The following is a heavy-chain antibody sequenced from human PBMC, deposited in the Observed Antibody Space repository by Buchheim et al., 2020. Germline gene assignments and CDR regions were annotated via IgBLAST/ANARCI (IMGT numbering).Heavy chain of an antibody. CDR3: VTSGSYYYYAMDV. J-gene: IGHJ6*02. Sequence: EVQLVESGGGLVQPGGSLRLSCAASGFTFSSYWMHWVRQAPGKGLVCVARINSDGRTTTYADSVKGRFTISRDNAMNTLYLQKYSLRAEDTAVYYCVTSGSYYYYAMDVWGQGTT. D-gene: IGHD3-22*01. V-gene: IGHV3-74*01. CDR2: INSDGRTT. CDR1: GFTFSSYW.